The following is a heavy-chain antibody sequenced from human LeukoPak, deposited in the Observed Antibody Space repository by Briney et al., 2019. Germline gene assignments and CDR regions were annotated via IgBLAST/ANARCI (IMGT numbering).Heavy chain of an antibody. D-gene: IGHD3-3*01. V-gene: IGHV4-4*07. CDR2: IYSSGST. Sequence: SETLSLTCTVSGGSISSYYWSWIRQPAGKGLQWIGRIYSSGSTNYNPSLKSRVTMSVDTSKNQFSLRLSSVTAADTAVYYCARGLGFWSGPDYWGQGTLVTVSS. J-gene: IGHJ4*02. CDR1: GGSISSYY. CDR3: ARGLGFWSGPDY.